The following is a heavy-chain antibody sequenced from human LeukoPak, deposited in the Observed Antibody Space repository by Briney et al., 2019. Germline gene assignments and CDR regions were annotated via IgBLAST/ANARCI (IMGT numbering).Heavy chain of an antibody. J-gene: IGHJ5*02. CDR3: ARRDYDFWSGYSNWFDL. V-gene: IGHV4-59*08. CDR1: GGSISSYY. D-gene: IGHD3-3*01. Sequence: SETLSLTCTVSGGSISSYYWSWIRQPPGKGLEWIGYIYYSGSTNYNPSLKSRVTISVDTSKNQFSLKLSSVTAADTAVYYCARRDYDFWSGYSNWFDLWGQGTLVTVSS. CDR2: IYYSGST.